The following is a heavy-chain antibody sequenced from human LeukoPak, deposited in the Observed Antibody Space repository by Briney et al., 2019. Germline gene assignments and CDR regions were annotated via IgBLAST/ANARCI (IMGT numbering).Heavy chain of an antibody. CDR3: ARGGDIVVVPAAIGGQAFDI. Sequence: SVKDSCKASGGTFSSYAISWVRQAPGQGLEWMGGIIPIFGTANYAQKFQGRVTITTDESTSTAYMELSSLRSEDTAVHYCARGGDIVVVPAAIGGQAFDIWGQGTMVTVSS. J-gene: IGHJ3*02. V-gene: IGHV1-69*05. CDR1: GGTFSSYA. CDR2: IIPIFGTA. D-gene: IGHD2-2*01.